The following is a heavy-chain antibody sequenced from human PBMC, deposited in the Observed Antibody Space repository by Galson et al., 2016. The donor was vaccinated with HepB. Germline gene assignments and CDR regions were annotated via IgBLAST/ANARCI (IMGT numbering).Heavy chain of an antibody. V-gene: IGHV5-51*01. CDR1: GYSFTTYW. D-gene: IGHD5-24*01. CDR2: IYPADSDT. CDR3: VRILSLELGTIRGAFDI. J-gene: IGHJ3*02. Sequence: QSGAEVKKPGEPLQISCEAFGYSFTTYWIGWVRQMPGKRLEWMGTIYPADSDTRYPQSFEGKVTISADDTISTAYLQWSSLEPSDTAMYYCVRILSLELGTIRGAFDIWGQGTLVTVSS.